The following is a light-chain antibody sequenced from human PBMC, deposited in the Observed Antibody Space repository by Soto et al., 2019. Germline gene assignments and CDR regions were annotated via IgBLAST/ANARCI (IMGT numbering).Light chain of an antibody. J-gene: IGKJ5*01. CDR3: QQFNSHPVT. V-gene: IGKV1-9*01. Sequence: TQFTSSPSSLLASVGDRVPITCRASQGISTYLAWYQQKPGEAPKLLIYEASTLQSVVPSRFSGSGSGTESTLTSSIQQPDYFTTYCQQQFNSHPVTFGQGTRLEIK. CDR2: EAS. CDR1: QGISTY.